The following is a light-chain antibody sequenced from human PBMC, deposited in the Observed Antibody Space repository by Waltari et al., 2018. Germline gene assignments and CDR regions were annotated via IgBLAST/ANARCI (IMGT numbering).Light chain of an antibody. CDR2: DAS. CDR3: QQYLSSPWT. V-gene: IGKV3D-20*01. CDR1: QTVRSNY. J-gene: IGKJ1*01. Sequence: EIVLTQSHATLSLSQGERATLSCRASQTVRSNYLAWYQQKSGLAPRLLIYDASTKATGIPDRFSGSGSGTDFTLTITRLEPEDFAVYFCQQYLSSPWTFGLGTKVEIK.